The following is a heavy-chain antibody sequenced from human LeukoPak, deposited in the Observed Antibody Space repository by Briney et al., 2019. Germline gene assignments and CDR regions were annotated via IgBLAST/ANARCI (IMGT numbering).Heavy chain of an antibody. CDR3: AKDNGVDTAMVTFDY. D-gene: IGHD5-18*01. CDR2: ISWNSGSI. J-gene: IGHJ4*02. Sequence: GGSLRLSCAASGFTFSSHAMSRVRQAPGKGLEWVSGISWNSGSIGYADSVEGRFTISRDNAKNSLYLQMNSLRAEDTALYYCAKDNGVDTAMVTFDYWGQGTLVTVSS. V-gene: IGHV3-9*01. CDR1: GFTFSSHA.